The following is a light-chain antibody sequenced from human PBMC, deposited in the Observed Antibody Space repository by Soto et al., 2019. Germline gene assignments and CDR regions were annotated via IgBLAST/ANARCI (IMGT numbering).Light chain of an antibody. J-gene: IGKJ5*01. V-gene: IGKV3-15*01. CDR2: DAS. CDR3: QQYDDWPIT. CDR1: RSLTTN. Sequence: EVVMTQSPGTLSVSPGGRATLSCRASRSLTTNLAWYQKKPGQAPRLLIHDASTRATGIPARFSGSGSGTEFTLTISSLQSEDFAVYYCQQYDDWPITFGQGTLLETK.